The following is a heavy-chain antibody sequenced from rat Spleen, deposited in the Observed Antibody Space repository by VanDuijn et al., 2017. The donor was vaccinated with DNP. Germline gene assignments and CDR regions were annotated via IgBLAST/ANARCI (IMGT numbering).Heavy chain of an antibody. CDR1: GFTFSDYY. V-gene: IGHV5-20*01. CDR3: TTDFERGY. Sequence: EVQLVESGGGLVQPGRSLKLSCAASGFTFSDYYMAWVRQAPTKGLEWVATIDSSGGYIYYRDSVKGRFTISRDNAKTTLYLQMDSLRSEDTATFYCTTDFERGYWGQGVMVTVSS. CDR2: IDSSGGYI. J-gene: IGHJ2*01. D-gene: IGHD1-11*01.